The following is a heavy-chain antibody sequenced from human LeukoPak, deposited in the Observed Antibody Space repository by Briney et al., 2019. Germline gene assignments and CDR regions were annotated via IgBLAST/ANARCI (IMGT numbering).Heavy chain of an antibody. J-gene: IGHJ4*02. D-gene: IGHD5-24*01. CDR3: ARLDEAFDN. V-gene: IGHV3-7*01. Sequence: GGSLRLSCTASGFSFSRYWLSWVRQAPGKGLEWVANIKFDGNEKYYVDSVKGRFTISRDNAKNSLYLQMNSLRVEDTAIYYCARLDEAFDNWGQGTLVTVSS. CDR2: IKFDGNEK. CDR1: GFSFSRYW.